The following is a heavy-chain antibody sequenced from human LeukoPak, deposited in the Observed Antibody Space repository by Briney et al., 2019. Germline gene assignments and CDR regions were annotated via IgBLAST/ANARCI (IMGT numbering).Heavy chain of an antibody. CDR3: ARSKDSWYRLDY. J-gene: IGHJ4*02. CDR2: IIPIFGTA. D-gene: IGHD6-13*01. CDR1: GGTFSSYA. Sequence: SVKVSCKASGGTFSSYAISWVRQAPGQGLECMGRIIPIFGTANYAQKFQGRVTITTDESTSTAYMELSRLRSEDTAVYYCARSKDSWYRLDYWGQGTLVTVSS. V-gene: IGHV1-69*05.